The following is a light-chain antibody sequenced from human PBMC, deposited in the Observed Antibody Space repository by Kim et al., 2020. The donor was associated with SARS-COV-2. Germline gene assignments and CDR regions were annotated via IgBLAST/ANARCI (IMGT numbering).Light chain of an antibody. V-gene: IGKV3-15*01. CDR2: GAS. CDR3: LQYNNWPPT. CDR1: QSVRGN. Sequence: EILMTQSPATLSVSSGERATLSCRASQSVRGNLAWYQQKPGQAPRLLIFGASTRAPGAPARFSGSGSGTEFTLTISTLQSEDFAIYFCLQYNNWPPTFGGGTKVDIK. J-gene: IGKJ4*01.